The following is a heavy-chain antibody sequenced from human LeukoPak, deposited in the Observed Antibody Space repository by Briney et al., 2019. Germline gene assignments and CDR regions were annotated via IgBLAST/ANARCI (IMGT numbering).Heavy chain of an antibody. D-gene: IGHD3-22*01. CDR3: ARDWEYYYDSSGYKYNWFDP. V-gene: IGHV1-2*06. Sequence: ASVKVSCKASGYTFTGYYMHWVRQAPGQGLEWMGRINPNSGGTNYAQKFQGRVTMTRDTSISTAYMELSRLRSDDTAVYYCARDWEYYYDSSGYKYNWFDPWGQGTLVTVSS. CDR1: GYTFTGYY. J-gene: IGHJ5*02. CDR2: INPNSGGT.